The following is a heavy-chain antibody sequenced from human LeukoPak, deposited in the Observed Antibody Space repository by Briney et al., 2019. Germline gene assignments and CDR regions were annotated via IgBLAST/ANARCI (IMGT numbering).Heavy chain of an antibody. Sequence: GGSLRLSCAASGFTFSSYWMTWVRQAPGKGLEWVANINQDGSEKYYVDSVKGRFTISRDNAENSLYLQMNSLRAEDTAVYYCARTRGSYLDAFDIWGQGTMVTVSS. J-gene: IGHJ3*02. D-gene: IGHD1-26*01. CDR2: INQDGSEK. CDR1: GFTFSSYW. V-gene: IGHV3-7*01. CDR3: ARTRGSYLDAFDI.